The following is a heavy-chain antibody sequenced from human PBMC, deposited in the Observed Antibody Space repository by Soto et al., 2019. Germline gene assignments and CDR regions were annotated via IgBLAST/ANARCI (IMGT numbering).Heavy chain of an antibody. V-gene: IGHV3-11*01. CDR3: GGQYSSSSVEF. CDR1: GFTFSDYY. D-gene: IGHD6-6*01. J-gene: IGHJ4*02. Sequence: QVQLVESGGGLVKPGGSLRLSCAASGFTFSDYYMNWIRQAPGKGLEWVSYISSGAITIYYADSVKGRFTISRDNAKNSLYLQMNSLRAEDTAVYYCGGQYSSSSVEFWGQGTLVTVSS. CDR2: ISSGAITI.